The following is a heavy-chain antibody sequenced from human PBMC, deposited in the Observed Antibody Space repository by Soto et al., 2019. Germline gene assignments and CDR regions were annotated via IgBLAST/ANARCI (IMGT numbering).Heavy chain of an antibody. CDR2: ISGSGGST. Sequence: GGSLRLSCAASGFTFSSYAMSWVRQAPGKGLEWVSAISGSGGSTYYADSVKGRFTISRDNSKNTLYLQMNSLRAEDTAVYYCAKETYHQFWSGYYPAPYYYYYYGMDVWGQGTTVTVSS. CDR3: AKETYHQFWSGYYPAPYYYYYYGMDV. CDR1: GFTFSSYA. D-gene: IGHD3-3*01. J-gene: IGHJ6*02. V-gene: IGHV3-23*01.